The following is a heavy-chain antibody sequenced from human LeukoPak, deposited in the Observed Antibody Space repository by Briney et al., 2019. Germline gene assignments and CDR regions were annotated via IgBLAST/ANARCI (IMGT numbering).Heavy chain of an antibody. CDR2: IYYRGIT. D-gene: IGHD3-10*01. CDR1: GGSISSSSYY. V-gene: IGHV4-39*01. Sequence: SETLSLTCTVSGGSISSSSYYWGWIRQPPGEGLEWIGNIYYRGITYYNPFLKSRVTISVDTSKNQFSLKLSSVTAADTAVYYCAKQPHAFDNWFDPWGQGTLVTVSS. CDR3: AKQPHAFDNWFDP. J-gene: IGHJ5*02.